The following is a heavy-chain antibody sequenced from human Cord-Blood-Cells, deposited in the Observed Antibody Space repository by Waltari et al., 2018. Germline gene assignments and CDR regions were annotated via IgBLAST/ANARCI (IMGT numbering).Heavy chain of an antibody. CDR3: ARVKCSGGSCYSAFDI. Sequence: QVQLQESGPGLVKPSETLSLTCTVSGGSISSYYWSWIRQPPGKGLEWIGYIYYSGSTNYHPSLKSRVTISVDTSKNQFSLKLGAVTAADTAVYYCARVKCSGGSCYSAFDIWGQGTMVTVSS. V-gene: IGHV4-59*01. CDR1: GGSISSYY. CDR2: IYYSGST. J-gene: IGHJ3*02. D-gene: IGHD2-15*01.